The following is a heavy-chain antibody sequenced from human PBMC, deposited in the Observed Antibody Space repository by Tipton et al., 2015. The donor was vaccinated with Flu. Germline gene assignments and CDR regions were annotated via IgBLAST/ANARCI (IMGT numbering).Heavy chain of an antibody. CDR1: GDPIGYPYY. Sequence: TLSLTCSVSGDPIGYPYYWGWIRQPPGKGLEWIGNVHRSGNTYHNPSLKSRVTMSVDSSKNQFSLKLSSVTVADTAVYYCAREDIAVAGEHWYFDLWGRGTLVTVSS. D-gene: IGHD6-19*01. V-gene: IGHV4-38-2*02. CDR3: AREDIAVAGEHWYFDL. CDR2: VHRSGNT. J-gene: IGHJ2*01.